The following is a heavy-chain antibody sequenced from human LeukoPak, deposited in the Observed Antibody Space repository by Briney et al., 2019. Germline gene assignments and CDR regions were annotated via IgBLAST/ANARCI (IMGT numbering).Heavy chain of an antibody. V-gene: IGHV1-69*02. J-gene: IGHJ4*02. D-gene: IGHD3-10*01. CDR1: GGTFSSYT. CDR3: ATYYYGSGSNYHFEY. Sequence: SVKVSCKASGGTFSSYTISWVRQAPGQGLEWMGRIIPILGIANYAQKFQGRVTITADKSASTAYMELSSLRSEDTAVYYCATYYYGSGSNYHFEYWGQGTLVTVSS. CDR2: IIPILGIA.